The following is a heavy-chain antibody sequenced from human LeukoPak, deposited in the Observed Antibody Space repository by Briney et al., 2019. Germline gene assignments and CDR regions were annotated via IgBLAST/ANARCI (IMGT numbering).Heavy chain of an antibody. V-gene: IGHV5-51*01. CDR3: ARRRDLYSGSYYPFDY. D-gene: IGHD1-26*01. CDR2: IYPGDSDA. Sequence: GESLKISCKGSGYSFTSYWIGWVRQMPGKGLEWMGIIYPGDSDARYSPSFQGQVTISADKSISTAYLQWSSLKASDTAIYYCARRRDLYSGSYYPFDYWGQGTLVTVSS. J-gene: IGHJ4*02. CDR1: GYSFTSYW.